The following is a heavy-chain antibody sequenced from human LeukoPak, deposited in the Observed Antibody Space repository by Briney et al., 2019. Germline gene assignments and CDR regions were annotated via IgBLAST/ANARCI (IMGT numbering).Heavy chain of an antibody. D-gene: IGHD5-24*01. V-gene: IGHV1-46*01. CDR2: INPSDGST. J-gene: IGHJ3*02. CDR1: GYSFTSYY. Sequence: ASVKVSCKASGYSFTSYYIHLVRQAPGQGFEWMAIINPSDGSTTNSQKFQGRVTMTRDTSPSTVYMERSGLRSEDTALYYCARIRDGYNDAYDIWGQGTMVTVSS. CDR3: ARIRDGYNDAYDI.